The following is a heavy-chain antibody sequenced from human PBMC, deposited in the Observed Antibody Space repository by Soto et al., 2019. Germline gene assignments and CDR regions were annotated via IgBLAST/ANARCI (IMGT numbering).Heavy chain of an antibody. Sequence: QVQLQESGPGLVKPSQTLSLTCTVSGGSISSGGYYWSWIRQHPGKGLEWIGYIYYSGSTYYNPSLKSRVTISVDMSKNQFSLKLSSVTAADTAVYYCARGRRDYYDSSGYSNWFDPWGQGTLVTVSS. V-gene: IGHV4-31*03. J-gene: IGHJ5*02. D-gene: IGHD3-22*01. CDR2: IYYSGST. CDR3: ARGRRDYYDSSGYSNWFDP. CDR1: GGSISSGGYY.